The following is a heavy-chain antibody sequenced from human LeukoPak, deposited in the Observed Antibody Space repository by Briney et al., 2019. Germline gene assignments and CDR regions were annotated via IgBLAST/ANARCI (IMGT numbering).Heavy chain of an antibody. CDR1: GGSISSGGYY. D-gene: IGHD3-9*01. J-gene: IGHJ4*02. CDR2: IYYSGST. V-gene: IGHV4-31*03. Sequence: SETLSLTCTVSGGSISSGGYYWSWIRQHPGKGLEWIGYIYYSGSTYYNPSLKSRVTISVDTSKNQFSLKLSSVTAADTAVYYCAGMGPDDILTGYSDYWGQGTLVTVSS. CDR3: AGMGPDDILTGYSDY.